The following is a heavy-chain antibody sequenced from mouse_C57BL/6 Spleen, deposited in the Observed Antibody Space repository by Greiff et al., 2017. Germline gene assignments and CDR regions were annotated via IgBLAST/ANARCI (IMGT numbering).Heavy chain of an antibody. D-gene: IGHD3-3*01. CDR2: IYSGDGAT. CDR3: ARAGDSPWFVY. Sequence: QVQLQQSGAELVKPGASVKISCKASGYAFSSYWMNWVKQRPGKGLEWIGQIYSGDGATNYYGKFKGKATLTADKSASTAYSQLSSLTSEDSAVYFCARAGDSPWFVYWGQGTLVTVSA. J-gene: IGHJ3*01. CDR1: GYAFSSYW. V-gene: IGHV1-80*01.